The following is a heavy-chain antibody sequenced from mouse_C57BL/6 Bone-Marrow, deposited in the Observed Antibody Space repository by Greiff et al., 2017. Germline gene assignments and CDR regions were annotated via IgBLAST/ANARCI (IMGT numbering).Heavy chain of an antibody. J-gene: IGHJ2*01. CDR1: GYTFTSYW. CDR3: AILLRFYY. CDR2: LHPSDSDT. V-gene: IGHV1-74*01. D-gene: IGHD1-1*01. Sequence: VQLQQPGAELVKPGASVKVSCKASGYTFTSYWMHWVKQRPGKGLEWIGSLHPSDSDTNYNQKFKGKATLTVDKSSITSYRYPSNVTSEDSAVNCSAILLRFYYWGQGTTLTVSS.